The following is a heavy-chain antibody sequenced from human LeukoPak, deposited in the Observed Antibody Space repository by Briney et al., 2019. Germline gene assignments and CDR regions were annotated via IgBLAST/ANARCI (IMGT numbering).Heavy chain of an antibody. Sequence: ASVTDTCKASGYTFTTYGISWVRPAPGHGLEWMGWISAYKGNTNYAQKLQGRVTMTTETSTSTAYMELRSLRSDDTAVYYCARQHSSGYYSPHYYYGIDIWGQGTTVTVSS. J-gene: IGHJ6*02. D-gene: IGHD3-22*01. CDR1: GYTFTTYG. CDR3: ARQHSSGYYSPHYYYGIDI. V-gene: IGHV1-18*01. CDR2: ISAYKGNT.